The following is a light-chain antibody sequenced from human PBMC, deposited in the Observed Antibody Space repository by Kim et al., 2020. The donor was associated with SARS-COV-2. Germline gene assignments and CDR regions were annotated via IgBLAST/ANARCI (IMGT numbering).Light chain of an antibody. CDR2: DAS. Sequence: EIVLTQSPGTLSLSPGERATLSCRASQSVSSTYLAWYQQKPGQAPRLLIYDASSRATGIPDRFGGSGSGTDFTLTISRLEPEDFAVYYCQQYGSSPRLTFGGGTKVDIK. J-gene: IGKJ4*01. V-gene: IGKV3-20*01. CDR1: QSVSSTY. CDR3: QQYGSSPRLT.